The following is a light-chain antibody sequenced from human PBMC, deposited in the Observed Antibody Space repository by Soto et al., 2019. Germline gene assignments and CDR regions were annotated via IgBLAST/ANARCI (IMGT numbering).Light chain of an antibody. J-gene: IGLJ2*01. V-gene: IGLV1-47*02. CDR1: SSDVGRYNY. CDR3: AAWDDSQSGLV. CDR2: SNN. Sequence: QSALTQPASVSGSPGQSITISCTGTSSDVGRYNYVSWYRQHPGTAPKLLIYSNNQRPSGVPDRFSGSKSGTSASLAISGLQSEDEADYYCAAWDDSQSGLVFGGGTMLTVL.